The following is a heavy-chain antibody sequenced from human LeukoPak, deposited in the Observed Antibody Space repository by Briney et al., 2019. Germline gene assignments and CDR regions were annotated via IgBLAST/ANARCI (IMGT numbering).Heavy chain of an antibody. V-gene: IGHV1-3*04. Sequence: ASVKVSCKASGYTFTTYAMHWVRQAPGQRLEWMGWINTGNDNTKYSPRFQGRVTITRDASASTAYMDLSSLRSEDTAVYYCARAPGSGSYSAFDYWGQGTLVTVSS. CDR2: INTGNDNT. CDR3: ARAPGSGSYSAFDY. CDR1: GYTFTTYA. J-gene: IGHJ4*02. D-gene: IGHD1-26*01.